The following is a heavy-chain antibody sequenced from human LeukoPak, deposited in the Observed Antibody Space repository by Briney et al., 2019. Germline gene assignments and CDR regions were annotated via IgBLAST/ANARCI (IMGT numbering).Heavy chain of an antibody. CDR3: ARLQGRLTVTGIPRLLDY. CDR1: GYSFTSYW. D-gene: IGHD4-11*01. J-gene: IGHJ4*02. V-gene: IGHV5-51*01. Sequence: GESLKISCKGSGYSFTSYWIGWVRHMPGKGLEWMGIIYPGDSDTRYSPSFQGQVTISADKSISTAYLQWSSLKASDTAMYYCARLQGRLTVTGIPRLLDYWGQGTLVTVSS. CDR2: IYPGDSDT.